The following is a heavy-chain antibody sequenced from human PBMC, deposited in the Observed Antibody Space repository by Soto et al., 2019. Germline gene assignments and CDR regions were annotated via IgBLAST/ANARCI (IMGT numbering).Heavy chain of an antibody. D-gene: IGHD6-6*01. CDR3: AREHIAARPMVGYYYYGMDV. CDR2: IYYSGST. J-gene: IGHJ6*02. CDR1: GGSISNHY. V-gene: IGHV4-59*11. Sequence: SETLSLTCTVSGGSISNHYWSWIRQPPGKGLEWIGYIYYSGSTNYNPSLKSRVTISVDTSKNQFSLKLSSVTAADTAVYYCAREHIAARPMVGYYYYGMDVWGQGTTVTVSS.